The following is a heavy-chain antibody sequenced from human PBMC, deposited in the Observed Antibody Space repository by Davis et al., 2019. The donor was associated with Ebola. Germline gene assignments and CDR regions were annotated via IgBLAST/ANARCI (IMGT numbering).Heavy chain of an antibody. J-gene: IGHJ4*02. CDR2: ISFGGKT. CDR3: ARHEYTSSSSSFDY. V-gene: IGHV4-59*08. Sequence: WGSLRLSCTVSSVSISAYYSSCLRQSPGKVLEWIGYISFGGKTNFNPSLKSRVAISVDTSKNQFSLKLTSVTAADTAVYYCARHEYTSSSSSFDYWGQGTLVTVSS. D-gene: IGHD2-2*01. CDR1: SVSISAYY.